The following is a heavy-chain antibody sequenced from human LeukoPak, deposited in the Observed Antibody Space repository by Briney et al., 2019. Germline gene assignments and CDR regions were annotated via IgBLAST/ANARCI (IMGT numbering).Heavy chain of an antibody. J-gene: IGHJ4*02. V-gene: IGHV3-21*01. CDR1: GFTFSSYS. Sequence: GGSLRLSCAASGFTFSSYSMNWVRQAPGKGLEWVSSISSSSSYIYYADSVKGRFTISRDNAKNSLYLQMNGLRAEDTAVYYCARDRISQWLTPLGYWGQGTLVTVSS. CDR3: ARDRISQWLTPLGY. D-gene: IGHD6-19*01. CDR2: ISSSSSYI.